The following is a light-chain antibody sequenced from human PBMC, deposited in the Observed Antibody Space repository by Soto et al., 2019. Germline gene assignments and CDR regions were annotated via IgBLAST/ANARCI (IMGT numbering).Light chain of an antibody. V-gene: IGLV2-14*01. CDR2: DVS. Sequence: QSVLTQPASVSGSPGQSITISCTGTSSDVGGYNYVSWYQQHPGKAPKLMIYDVSNRPSGVSNRFSGSKSGNTASLTISGLQAEDGAVYYCSSYTSSSTSYVFGTGTKVTVL. CDR1: SSDVGGYNY. J-gene: IGLJ1*01. CDR3: SSYTSSSTSYV.